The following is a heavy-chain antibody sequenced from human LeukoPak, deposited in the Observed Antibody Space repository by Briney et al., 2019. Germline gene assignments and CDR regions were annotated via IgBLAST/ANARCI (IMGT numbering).Heavy chain of an antibody. CDR3: ARGAGYCSGGSCYSPRSHWYFDL. D-gene: IGHD2-15*01. CDR2: INHSGST. V-gene: IGHV4-34*01. Sequence: SETLSLTCAVYGGSFSGYYWSWLRQPPGKGLEWIGEINHSGSTNYNPSLKGRVTISVDTSKNQFSLKLSSVTAADTAVYYCARGAGYCSGGSCYSPRSHWYFDLWGRGTLVTVSS. J-gene: IGHJ2*01. CDR1: GGSFSGYY.